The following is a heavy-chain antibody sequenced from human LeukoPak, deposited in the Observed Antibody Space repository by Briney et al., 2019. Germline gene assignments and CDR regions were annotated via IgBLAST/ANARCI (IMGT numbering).Heavy chain of an antibody. J-gene: IGHJ3*02. D-gene: IGHD6-13*01. CDR3: AREWGIAAAAGNDAFDI. CDR2: INTNTGNP. Sequence: GASVKVSCKASGYTFTSYDINWVRQAPGQGLEWMGWINTNTGNPTYAQGFTGRFVFSLDTSVSTAYLQISSLKAEDTAVYYCAREWGIAAAAGNDAFDIWGQGTMVTVSS. CDR1: GYTFTSYD. V-gene: IGHV7-4-1*02.